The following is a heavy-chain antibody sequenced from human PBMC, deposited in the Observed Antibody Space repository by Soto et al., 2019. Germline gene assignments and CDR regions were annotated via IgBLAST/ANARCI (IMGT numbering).Heavy chain of an antibody. CDR1: GGTFSSYA. J-gene: IGHJ6*02. Sequence: SVKVSCKASGGTFSSYAISWVRQAPGQGLEWMGGIIPIFGTANNAQKFQGRVTITADKSTSTAYMELSSLRSEDTAVYYCARGGYSSTWSNLLDRSGLDVWGQGTTVTVSS. CDR2: IIPIFGTA. CDR3: ARGGYSSTWSNLLDRSGLDV. D-gene: IGHD6-13*01. V-gene: IGHV1-69*06.